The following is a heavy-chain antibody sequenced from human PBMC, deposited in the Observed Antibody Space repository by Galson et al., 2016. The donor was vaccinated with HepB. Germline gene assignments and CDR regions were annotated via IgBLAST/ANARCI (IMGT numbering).Heavy chain of an antibody. CDR3: AREARWDYDFDY. CDR1: GDSISTIYYY. Sequence: SETLSLTCTVSGDSISTIYYYWVWIRQPPGKGLEWIGSIYQSGTTYYNPSLKTRVTMSVDASKNQVSLKVRSVTAADTAVYYCAREARWDYDFDYWGQGTLVSVSS. J-gene: IGHJ4*02. CDR2: IYQSGTT. V-gene: IGHV4-39*02. D-gene: IGHD1-7*01.